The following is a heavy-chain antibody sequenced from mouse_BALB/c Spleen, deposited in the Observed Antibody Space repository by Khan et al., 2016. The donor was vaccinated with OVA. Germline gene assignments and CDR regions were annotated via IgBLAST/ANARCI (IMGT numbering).Heavy chain of an antibody. D-gene: IGHD2-12*01. CDR2: ITYSGDT. J-gene: IGHJ2*01. CDR1: GDSITSGY. CDR3: ARCNHSYDGYLDN. V-gene: IGHV3-8*02. Sequence: VQLQESGPSLVKPSQTLSLTCSVTGDSITSGYWNWIRKFPGNKLEYMGYITYSGDTYYNPSLKSRISIPRDTSKNQYYLQLNSVTTEDTATYYCARCNHSYDGYLDNWGQGTTLTVSS.